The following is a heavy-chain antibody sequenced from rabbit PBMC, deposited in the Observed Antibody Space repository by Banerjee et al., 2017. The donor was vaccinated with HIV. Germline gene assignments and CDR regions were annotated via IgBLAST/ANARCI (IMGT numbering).Heavy chain of an antibody. CDR2: I. J-gene: IGHJ4*01. CDR1: GFTISRSFY. D-gene: IGHD2-1*01. V-gene: IGHV1S45*01. Sequence: QEQLVESGGGLVQPEGSLTLTCTASGFTISRSFYMCWVRQAPGKRPEWSACIYYASWVNGRFTISRTSSTTVTLQMTSLTVADTATYFCARERNYDDYGDYLGYYFDLWGPGTLVTVS. CDR3: ARERNYDDYGDYLGYYFDL.